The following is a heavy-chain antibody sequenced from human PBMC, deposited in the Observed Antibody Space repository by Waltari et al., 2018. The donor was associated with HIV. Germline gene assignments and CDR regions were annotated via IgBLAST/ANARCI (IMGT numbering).Heavy chain of an antibody. CDR1: GGSISSGSYY. CDR3: ARSTFGGVIVPKNY. D-gene: IGHD3-16*02. V-gene: IGHV4-61*02. J-gene: IGHJ4*02. CDR2: IYTSGST. Sequence: QVQLQESGPGLVKPSQTLSLTCTVSGGSISSGSYYWSWIRQPAGKGLEWIGRIYTSGSTNYNPSLKSRVTISVDTSKNQFSLKLSSVTAADTAVYYCARSTFGGVIVPKNYWGQGTLVTVSS.